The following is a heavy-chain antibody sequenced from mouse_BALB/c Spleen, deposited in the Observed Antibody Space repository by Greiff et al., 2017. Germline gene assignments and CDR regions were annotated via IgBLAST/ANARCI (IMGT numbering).Heavy chain of an antibody. J-gene: IGHJ4*01. D-gene: IGHD2-1*01. Sequence: EVKVVESGGGLVKPGGSLKLSCAASGFTFSDYYMYWVRQTPEKRLEWVATISDGGSYTYYPDSVKGRFTISRDNAKNNLYLQMSSLKSEDTAMYYCARDRDGNYDAMDYWGQGTSVTVSS. V-gene: IGHV5-4*02. CDR3: ARDRDGNYDAMDY. CDR1: GFTFSDYY. CDR2: ISDGGSYT.